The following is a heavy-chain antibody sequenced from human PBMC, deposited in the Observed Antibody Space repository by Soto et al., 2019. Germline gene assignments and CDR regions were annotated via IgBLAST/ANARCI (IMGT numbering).Heavy chain of an antibody. CDR2: ISGSGGST. CDR3: AKGGGYDSRWYDY. J-gene: IGHJ4*02. CDR1: GFTFSSYA. Sequence: EVQLLESGGGLVQPGGSLRLSCAASGFTFSSYAMSWVRQAPGKGLEWVSAISGSGGSTYYADSVKGRFTISRDNSKNTLYLQMNRLRAEDTAVYYCAKGGGYDSRWYDYWGQGTLVTVSS. V-gene: IGHV3-23*01. D-gene: IGHD5-12*01.